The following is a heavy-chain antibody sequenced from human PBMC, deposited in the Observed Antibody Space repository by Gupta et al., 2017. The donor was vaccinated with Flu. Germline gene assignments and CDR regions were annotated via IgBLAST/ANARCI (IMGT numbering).Heavy chain of an antibody. J-gene: IGHJ4*02. V-gene: IGHV5-51*01. CDR2: IYPGDSDT. D-gene: IGHD3-22*01. Sequence: EVQLVQSGAEVQTPGESLKTSCKGSGSSFTSYWIGWVRQLPGKGLEWMGIIYPGDSDTRYSPSFQGQVTISADKSISTAYLQWSSLKASDTAMYYCARYYYDSSGYYPEVDYWGQGTLVTVSS. CDR1: GSSFTSYW. CDR3: ARYYYDSSGYYPEVDY.